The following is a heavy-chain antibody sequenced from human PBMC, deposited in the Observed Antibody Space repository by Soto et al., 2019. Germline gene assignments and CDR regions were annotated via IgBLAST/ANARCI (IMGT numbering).Heavy chain of an antibody. D-gene: IGHD2-2*01. J-gene: IGHJ4*02. CDR1: GGTFSSYA. Sequence: QVQLVQSGAEVKKPGSSVKVSCKASGGTFSSYAISWVRQAPGQGLEWMGGLIPIFGTTNYAQKFQGRVTITADESTSTAYMELSSLRSEDTAVYYCASPRVEVPAAPFDYWGQGTLVTVSS. CDR2: LIPIFGTT. CDR3: ASPRVEVPAAPFDY. V-gene: IGHV1-69*01.